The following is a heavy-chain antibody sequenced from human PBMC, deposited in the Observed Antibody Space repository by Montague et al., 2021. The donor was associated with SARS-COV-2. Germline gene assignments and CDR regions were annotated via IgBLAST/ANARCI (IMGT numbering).Heavy chain of an antibody. CDR3: ARGSYGYGSYYDFDI. CDR1: GDSFNSPKYY. V-gene: IGHV4-39*01. Sequence: SETLSLTCTVSGDSFNSPKYYCAWIRQPPGKGLDWIGSSYCSGTTYDNPSLRSKVTISVDTSKNQFSLKLNSVTAADTAVYYCARGSYGYGSYYDFDIWGQGTAVAVSS. J-gene: IGHJ3*02. D-gene: IGHD3-10*01. CDR2: SYCSGTT.